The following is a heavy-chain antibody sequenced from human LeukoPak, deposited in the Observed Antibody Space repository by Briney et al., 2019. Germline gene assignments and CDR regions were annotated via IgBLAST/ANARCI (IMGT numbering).Heavy chain of an antibody. J-gene: IGHJ4*02. CDR3: ARGYSSSWYDY. V-gene: IGHV4-59*01. Sequence: SETLSLTCAVYGGSFRGYYWSWIRQPPGKGLEWIGYIYYSGSTNYNPSLESRVTISVDTSKNQFSLKLSSVTAADTAVYYCARGYSSSWYDYWGQGTLVTVSS. CDR1: GGSFRGYY. D-gene: IGHD6-13*01. CDR2: IYYSGST.